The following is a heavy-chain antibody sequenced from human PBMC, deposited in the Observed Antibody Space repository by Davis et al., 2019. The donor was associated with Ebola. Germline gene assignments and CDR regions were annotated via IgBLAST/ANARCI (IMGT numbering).Heavy chain of an antibody. CDR2: INHSGST. Sequence: ESLKISCAASGFTFSSYSMNWIRQPPGKGLEWIGEINHSGSTNYNPSLKSRVTISVDTSKNQFSLKLSSVTAADTAVYYCAGGGYSYGPPFDWGQGTTVTVSS. CDR1: GFTFSSYS. CDR3: AGGGYSYGPPFD. J-gene: IGHJ6*02. D-gene: IGHD5-18*01. V-gene: IGHV4-34*08.